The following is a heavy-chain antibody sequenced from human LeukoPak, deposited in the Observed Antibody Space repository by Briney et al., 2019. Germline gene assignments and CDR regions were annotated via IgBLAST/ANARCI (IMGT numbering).Heavy chain of an antibody. D-gene: IGHD2-2*02. CDR3: ARPLGYCSSTSCYTGY. J-gene: IGHJ4*02. Sequence: GGSLRLSCAASGFTFSSYAMSWVRQAPGKGLEWVSAISGSGGSTYYPDSVKGRFTISRDNSKNTLYLQMNSLRAEDTAVYYCARPLGYCSSTSCYTGYWGQGTLVTVSS. CDR2: ISGSGGST. CDR1: GFTFSSYA. V-gene: IGHV3-23*01.